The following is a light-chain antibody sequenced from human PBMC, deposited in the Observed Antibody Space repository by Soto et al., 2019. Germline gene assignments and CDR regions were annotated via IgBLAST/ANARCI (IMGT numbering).Light chain of an antibody. CDR2: EVS. J-gene: IGLJ2*01. CDR1: SSDIGDYTH. Sequence: QSALTQPASMSGSPGQSITISCTGTSSDIGDYTHVSWYQQHPGKAPKLIIYEVSDRPSGVSNRFSGSKSGNTASLTISGLQTEDEADYYCCSYTSISTSAVFGGGTQLTVL. V-gene: IGLV2-14*01. CDR3: CSYTSISTSAV.